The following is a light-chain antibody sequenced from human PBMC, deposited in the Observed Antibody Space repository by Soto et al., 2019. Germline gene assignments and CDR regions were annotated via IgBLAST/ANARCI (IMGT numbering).Light chain of an antibody. V-gene: IGKV3-15*01. Sequence: EIGLTQSAATLSLSPGERATLSCRASHSVSSNLAWYQQKPGQAPRLLIYGASTRATGIAARFSGSGSGTEFTLTISSLQSEDFAFYCCQQYNNWPQTFGQGTKVDIK. CDR1: HSVSSN. CDR2: GAS. CDR3: QQYNNWPQT. J-gene: IGKJ2*01.